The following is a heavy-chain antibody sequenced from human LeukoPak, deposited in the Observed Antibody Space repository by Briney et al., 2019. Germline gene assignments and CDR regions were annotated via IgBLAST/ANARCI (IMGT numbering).Heavy chain of an antibody. CDR1: GFTFSSYG. CDR2: IRYDGSNK. CDR3: AKGATVTRSWFDP. Sequence: GGSLRLSCAASGFTFSSYGMHWVRQAPGKGLEWVAFIRYDGSNKYYADPVKGRFTISRDNSKNTLYLQMNSLRAEDTAVYYCAKGATVTRSWFDPWGQGTLVTVSS. J-gene: IGHJ5*02. V-gene: IGHV3-30*02. D-gene: IGHD4-11*01.